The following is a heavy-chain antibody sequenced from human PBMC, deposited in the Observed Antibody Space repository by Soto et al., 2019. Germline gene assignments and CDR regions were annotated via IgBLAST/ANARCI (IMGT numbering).Heavy chain of an antibody. J-gene: IGHJ4*02. Sequence: QVQLVESGGGVVQPGRSLRLSCAVSGFSLSSSVMYWVRQAPGKGLEWVALISFDGSNKYYADSVKGRLAISTDNSKNTLYLQMNSLKAEDSAVYYCARLSIRRYGHYFDHWGQGTLVTVSS. D-gene: IGHD3-3*02. CDR2: ISFDGSNK. CDR3: ARLSIRRYGHYFDH. CDR1: GFSLSSSV. V-gene: IGHV3-30*09.